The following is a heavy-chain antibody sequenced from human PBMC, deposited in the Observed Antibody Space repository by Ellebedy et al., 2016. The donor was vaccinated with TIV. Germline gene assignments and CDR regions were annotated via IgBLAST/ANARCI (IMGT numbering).Heavy chain of an antibody. D-gene: IGHD2-15*01. CDR3: ARRGVCSGSSCYYDY. Sequence: AASVKVSCKASGYTFTSYYMHWVRQAPGQGLEWMGIIIPSGGDTSSAQKFQGRITMTRDTSTSTFYMELSSLRSEDKAVYYCARRGVCSGSSCYYDYWGQGTLVTVSS. CDR1: GYTFTSYY. V-gene: IGHV1-46*01. CDR2: IIPSGGDT. J-gene: IGHJ4*02.